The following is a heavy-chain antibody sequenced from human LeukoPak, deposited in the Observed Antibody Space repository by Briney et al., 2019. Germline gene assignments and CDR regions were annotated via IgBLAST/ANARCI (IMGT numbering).Heavy chain of an antibody. D-gene: IGHD3-16*01. Sequence: PSETLSLTCAVYGGSFSGYYGSWIRQPPGKGLEWIGSIYHSGSTYYNPSLKSRVTISVDTSKNQFSLQLSSVTAADTAVYYCSVTYDSVGSDAFDIWGQGTMVTVSS. CDR3: SVTYDSVGSDAFDI. J-gene: IGHJ3*02. CDR1: GGSFSGYY. CDR2: IYHSGST. V-gene: IGHV4-38-2*01.